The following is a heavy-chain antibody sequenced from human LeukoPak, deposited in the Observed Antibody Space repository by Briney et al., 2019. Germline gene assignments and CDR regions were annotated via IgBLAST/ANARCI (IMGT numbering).Heavy chain of an antibody. D-gene: IGHD6-13*01. V-gene: IGHV1-2*02. Sequence: ASVKVSCKASGYTFTGYYMHWVRQAPGQGLEWMGWINPNSGGTNYAQKCQGRVTMTRDTSISTAYMELSRLRSDDTAVYYCARVSSSWPNYYYYYMDVWGKGTTVTVSS. CDR3: ARVSSSWPNYYYYYMDV. CDR2: INPNSGGT. CDR1: GYTFTGYY. J-gene: IGHJ6*03.